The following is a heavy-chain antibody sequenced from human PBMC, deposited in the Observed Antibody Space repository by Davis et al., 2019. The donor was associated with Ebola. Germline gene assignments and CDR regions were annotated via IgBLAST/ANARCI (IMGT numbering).Heavy chain of an antibody. D-gene: IGHD2-15*01. V-gene: IGHV4-34*01. CDR1: GGSFSGYS. CDR2: INHSGST. Sequence: PSETLSLTCAVYGGSFSGYSWSWIRQPPGKGLEWIGEINHSGSTNYNPSLKSRVTISLDTSKNQFSLRLSSVTAADTAVYYCARYCSGGSCHDYWGQGTLVTVSS. J-gene: IGHJ4*02. CDR3: ARYCSGGSCHDY.